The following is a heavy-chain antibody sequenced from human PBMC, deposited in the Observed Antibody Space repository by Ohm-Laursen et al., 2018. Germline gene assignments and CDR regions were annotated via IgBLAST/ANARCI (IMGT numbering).Heavy chain of an antibody. J-gene: IGHJ6*02. Sequence: GSLRLSCSASGFTFSSYAMSWVRQAPGKGLEWVSAISGSGGSTYYADSVKGRFTISRDNSKNTLYLQMNSLRAEDTAVYYCASGSWNYYYYGMHVWGQGTTVTVSS. CDR2: ISGSGGST. V-gene: IGHV3-23*01. CDR1: GFTFSSYA. D-gene: IGHD1-26*01. CDR3: ASGSWNYYYYGMHV.